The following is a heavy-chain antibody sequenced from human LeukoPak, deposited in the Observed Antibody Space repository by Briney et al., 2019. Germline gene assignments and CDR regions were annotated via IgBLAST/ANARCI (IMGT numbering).Heavy chain of an antibody. D-gene: IGHD6-19*01. Sequence: GGSLRLSCAASAFTFSDYWMTWVRQTPGKGLERVANINNHGSETYYVDSVRGRFTISRDNAKNSLYLQMNSLRDDDTAVYYCAKGVQWLVQDYFDYWGQGTLVTVSS. J-gene: IGHJ4*02. CDR1: AFTFSDYW. V-gene: IGHV3-7*01. CDR3: AKGVQWLVQDYFDY. CDR2: INNHGSET.